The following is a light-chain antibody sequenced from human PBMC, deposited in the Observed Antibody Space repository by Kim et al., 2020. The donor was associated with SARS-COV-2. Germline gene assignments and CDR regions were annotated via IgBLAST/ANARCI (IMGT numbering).Light chain of an antibody. CDR2: RAS. J-gene: IGKJ1*01. V-gene: IGKV3-15*01. CDR1: ENNGTY. Sequence: IVMTQSPATLSVSPGERATLSCRANENNGTYLAWYQQKPGQAPKFLISRASTRATGVPARFTGSGSGTEFTLTISSLQSEDFAVYHCQQYNNWPWTFGQGTKVDIK. CDR3: QQYNNWPWT.